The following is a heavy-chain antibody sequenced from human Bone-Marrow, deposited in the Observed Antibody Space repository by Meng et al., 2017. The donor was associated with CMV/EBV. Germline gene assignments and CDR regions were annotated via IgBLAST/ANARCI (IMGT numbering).Heavy chain of an antibody. J-gene: IGHJ6*02. Sequence: GSLRLSCTVSGGPISSYYWSWIRQPTGKGLEWIGYIYYSGSTNYNPSLKSRVTISVDTSKIQFSLKLSSVTAADTAVYYCASSRWSGYYINYYYGMDVWGQGTTVTVSS. D-gene: IGHD3-3*01. CDR3: ASSRWSGYYINYYYGMDV. CDR1: GGPISSYY. V-gene: IGHV4-59*01. CDR2: IYYSGST.